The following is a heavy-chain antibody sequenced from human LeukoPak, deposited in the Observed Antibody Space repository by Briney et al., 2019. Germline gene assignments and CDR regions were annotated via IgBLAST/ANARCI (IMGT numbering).Heavy chain of an antibody. CDR3: AKGDYSNPYYYYYYMDV. CDR1: GFTFSSYA. Sequence: HAGGSLRLSCAASGFTFSSYAMSWVRQAPGKGLEWVSAISGSGGSTYYADSVKGRFTISRDNSKNTLYLQMNSLRAEDTAVYYCAKGDYSNPYYYYYYMDVWGKGTTVTVSS. J-gene: IGHJ6*03. CDR2: ISGSGGST. V-gene: IGHV3-23*01. D-gene: IGHD4-11*01.